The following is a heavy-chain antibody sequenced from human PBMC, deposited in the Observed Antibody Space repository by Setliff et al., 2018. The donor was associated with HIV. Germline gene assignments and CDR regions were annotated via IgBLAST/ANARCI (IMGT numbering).Heavy chain of an antibody. CDR2: IYYSGST. CDR3: ARAQNYYGSGSSWFDP. D-gene: IGHD3-10*01. CDR1: GGSISSYY. J-gene: IGHJ5*02. Sequence: LSLTCTVSGGSISSYYWSWIRQPPGKGLEWIGYIYYSGSTNYNPSLKSRVTISVDTSKNQFSLKLSSVTAADTAVYYCARAQNYYGSGSSWFDPWGQGTLVTVSS. V-gene: IGHV4-59*01.